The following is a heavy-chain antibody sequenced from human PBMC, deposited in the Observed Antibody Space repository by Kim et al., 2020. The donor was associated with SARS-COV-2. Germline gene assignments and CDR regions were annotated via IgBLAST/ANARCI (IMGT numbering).Heavy chain of an antibody. J-gene: IGHJ4*02. D-gene: IGHD2-15*01. CDR3: ANQQRAGYCSGGSCYTLRDY. V-gene: IGHV3-23*01. CDR1: GFTFSSYA. Sequence: GGSLRLSCAASGFTFSSYAMSWVRQAPGKGLEWVSAISGSGGSTYYADSVKGRFTISRDNSKNTLYLQMNSLRAEDTAVYYCANQQRAGYCSGGSCYTLRDYWGQGTLVTVSS. CDR2: ISGSGGST.